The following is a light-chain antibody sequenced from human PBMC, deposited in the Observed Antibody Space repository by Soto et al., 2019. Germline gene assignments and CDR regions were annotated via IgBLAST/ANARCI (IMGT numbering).Light chain of an antibody. J-gene: IGKJ3*01. CDR2: AAS. CDR1: QGISSY. CDR3: QQLNSDPLT. V-gene: IGKV1-9*01. Sequence: DIQLTQSPSFLSASVGDRVTITCRASQGISSYLAWYQQKPGKAPKLLIYAASTLQSGVPSRFSGSGSGTEFTLTISSLQPEDFATYYCQQLNSDPLTFGTGTKVDI.